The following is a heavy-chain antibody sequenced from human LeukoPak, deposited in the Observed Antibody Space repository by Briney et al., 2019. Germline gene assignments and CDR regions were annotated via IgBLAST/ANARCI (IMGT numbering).Heavy chain of an antibody. CDR3: ACRSGISTTGIFWRH. V-gene: IGHV3-66*01. Sequence: GGSLRLSCEVSGITVSSTYVSWVREAPGKGPECVSVIYSAGTTYYTDSVKGRFTISRDNSKNTVSFQLNSLRVEDTAVYYCACRSGISTTGIFWRHWGQGTLVTVSS. J-gene: IGHJ4*02. CDR2: IYSAGTT. CDR1: GITVSSTY. D-gene: IGHD6-13*01.